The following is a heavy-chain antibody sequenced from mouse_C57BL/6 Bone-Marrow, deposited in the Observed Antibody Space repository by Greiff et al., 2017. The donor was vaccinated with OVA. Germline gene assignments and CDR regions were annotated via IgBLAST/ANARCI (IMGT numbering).Heavy chain of an antibody. J-gene: IGHJ2*01. V-gene: IGHV1-81*01. CDR3: ARENDGDCGGDFDY. CDR1: GYTFTSYG. Sequence: VKLMESGAELARPGASVKLSCKASGYTFTSYGISWVKQRTGQGLEWIGEIYPRSGNTYYNEKFKGKATLTADKSSSTAYMELRSLTSEDSAVYYCARENDGDCGGDFDYWGQGTTLTVSS. CDR2: IYPRSGNT. D-gene: IGHD2-3*01.